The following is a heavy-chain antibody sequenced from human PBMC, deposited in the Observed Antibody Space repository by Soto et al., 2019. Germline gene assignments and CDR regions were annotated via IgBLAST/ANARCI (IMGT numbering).Heavy chain of an antibody. Sequence: SETLSLTCAVYGGSFSGYYWSWIRQPPGKGLEWIGEINHSGSTNYNPSLKSRVTISVDTSKNQFSLKLSSVTAADTAVYYCATGIVGANGFAYWGQGTLVTVSS. CDR1: GGSFSGYY. CDR2: INHSGST. V-gene: IGHV4-34*01. J-gene: IGHJ4*02. CDR3: ATGIVGANGFAY. D-gene: IGHD1-26*01.